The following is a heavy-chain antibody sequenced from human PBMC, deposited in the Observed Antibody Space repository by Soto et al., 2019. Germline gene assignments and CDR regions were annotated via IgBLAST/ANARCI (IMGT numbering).Heavy chain of an antibody. CDR1: GGSISSSFYY. J-gene: IGHJ6*03. CDR3: ARLHCSSTSCYVYYMDV. D-gene: IGHD2-2*01. V-gene: IGHV4-39*01. CDR2: VYYSGST. Sequence: PSETLSLTCTVSGGSISSSFYYWGWIRQPPGTGLEWLGSVYYSGSTYYNPSLKSRVTISVDTSKNQFSLKLSSVTAADTAVYYCARLHCSSTSCYVYYMDVWGNGTTVTVS.